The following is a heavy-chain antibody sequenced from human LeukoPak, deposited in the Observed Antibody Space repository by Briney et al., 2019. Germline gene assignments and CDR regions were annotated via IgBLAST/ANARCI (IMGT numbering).Heavy chain of an antibody. J-gene: IGHJ4*02. CDR3: ARGEYSSGWYFDY. Sequence: PGRSLRLSCAASGFTFNNYGMHWVRQAPGKGLEWVAVISYHGSKKYYADSVKGRFTISRDNSKNTLYVQMNSLRTEDTAVYYCARGEYSSGWYFDYWGQGTLVTVSS. V-gene: IGHV3-30*03. CDR1: GFTFNNYG. D-gene: IGHD6-19*01. CDR2: ISYHGSKK.